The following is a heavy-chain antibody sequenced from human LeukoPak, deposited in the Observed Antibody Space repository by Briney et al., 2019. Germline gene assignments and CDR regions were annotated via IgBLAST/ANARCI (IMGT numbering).Heavy chain of an antibody. CDR3: ARGGTVTPWGY. J-gene: IGHJ4*02. D-gene: IGHD4-17*01. CDR2: INSDGIST. V-gene: IGHV3-74*01. CDR1: GFTFSSYW. Sequence: GGSLRLSCAASGFTFSSYWMHWVRQAPGKGLVWVSRINSDGISTIYADSVKGRFTISRDNAKNTLYLQMNSLRAEDTAVYYCARGGTVTPWGYWGQGTLVTVSS.